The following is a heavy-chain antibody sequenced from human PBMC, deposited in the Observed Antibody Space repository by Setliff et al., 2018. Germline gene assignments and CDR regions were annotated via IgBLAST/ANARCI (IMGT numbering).Heavy chain of an antibody. D-gene: IGHD2-15*01. J-gene: IGHJ2*01. CDR1: GFTLSTYN. CDR2: VSSGSTAI. V-gene: IGHV3-48*01. CDR3: AKTPPTDWYFDL. Sequence: GGSLRLSCAASGFTLSTYNMNWVRQAPGKGLEWISFVSSGSTAIYYADSVEGRFTISRDNAKNSLYLQLSSLRAEDTAIYYCAKTPPTDWYFDLWGRGTLVTVSS.